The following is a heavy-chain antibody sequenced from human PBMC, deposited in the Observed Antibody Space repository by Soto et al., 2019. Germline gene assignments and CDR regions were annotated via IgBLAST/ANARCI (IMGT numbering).Heavy chain of an antibody. CDR1: GFTFGSYG. CDR3: ARALSTRLNYYYSSGYYDPTDYYYGMDV. V-gene: IGHV3-33*01. CDR2: IWYDGSNK. Sequence: GGSMRLSCAASGFTFGSYGMHWVRQAPGKGLEWVAVIWYDGSNKYYADSVKGRFTISRDNSKNTLYLQMNSLRAEDTAVYYCARALSTRLNYYYSSGYYDPTDYYYGMDVWGQGTTVTV. J-gene: IGHJ6*02. D-gene: IGHD3-22*01.